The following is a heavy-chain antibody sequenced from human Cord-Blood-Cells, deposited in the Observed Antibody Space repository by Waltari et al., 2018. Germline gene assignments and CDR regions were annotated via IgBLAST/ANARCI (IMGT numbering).Heavy chain of an antibody. CDR2: SVPIPGIA. J-gene: IGHJ3*02. Sequence: QVQLVQSGAEVKKPGSSVKVSCKASGGTFSSYAISWVRQAPGQGLEGMGRSVPIPGIASDAQKVQGRVTITADKSTSTGYMELSSLRAEDGAVYYCAGGLVDDAFDSWGQGTMVTVSS. CDR1: GGTFSSYA. V-gene: IGHV1-69*09. CDR3: AGGLVDDAFDS. D-gene: IGHD6-6*01.